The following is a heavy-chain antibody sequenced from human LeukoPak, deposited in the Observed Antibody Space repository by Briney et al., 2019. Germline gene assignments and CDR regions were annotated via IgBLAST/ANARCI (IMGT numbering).Heavy chain of an antibody. V-gene: IGHV4-39*01. CDR2: NYYSGNT. CDR3: ARQADIVVVPAFYYYYYGMDV. D-gene: IGHD2-2*01. J-gene: IGHJ6*02. CDR1: GGSISSSSYY. Sequence: SETLSLTCTVSGGSISSSSYYWGWIRQPPGKGLEWIGSNYYSGNTYYNPSLKSRVTISVDTSKNQFSLKLSSVTAADTAVYYCARQADIVVVPAFYYYYYGMDVWGQGTTVTVSS.